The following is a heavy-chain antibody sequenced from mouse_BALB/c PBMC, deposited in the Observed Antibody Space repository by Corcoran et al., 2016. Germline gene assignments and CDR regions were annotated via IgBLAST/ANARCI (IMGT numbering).Heavy chain of an antibody. V-gene: IGHV14-3*02. CDR2: IDPANGNT. CDR1: GFNIKDTY. J-gene: IGHJ2*01. Sequence: EVQLQQSGAELVKPGASVKLSCTASGFNIKDTYMHWVKQRPEQGLEWIGRIDPANGNTKYDPKFQGKATITADTSSNTAYLQLSSLTSEDTAVYYCARGGYDVDYFDYWGQGTTLTFSS. D-gene: IGHD2-14*01. CDR3: ARGGYDVDYFDY.